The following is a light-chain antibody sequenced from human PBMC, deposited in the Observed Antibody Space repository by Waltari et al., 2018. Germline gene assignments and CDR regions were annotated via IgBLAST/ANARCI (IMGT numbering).Light chain of an antibody. CDR1: QSVSRNY. V-gene: IGKV3-20*01. J-gene: IGKJ3*01. Sequence: EIVLTQSPGILSLSPGERATLSCRASQSVSRNYLAWYQQKPGQAPRFLIYVASNRATGIPDRFSGSGSGTDFALTISRLEPEDFAVYYCQQYGSSPLTFGPGTKVDIK. CDR3: QQYGSSPLT. CDR2: VAS.